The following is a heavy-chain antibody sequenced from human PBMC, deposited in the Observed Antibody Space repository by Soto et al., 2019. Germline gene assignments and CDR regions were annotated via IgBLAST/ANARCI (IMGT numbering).Heavy chain of an antibody. V-gene: IGHV4-4*02. Sequence: PSETLSLTCAVSGDSINSSHWWNWVRQPPGKGLEWIGEIDRSGRTKYNPSLKSRVAISVDTSKNQFSLKVTSMTAADTAVYYCALWGSYRSFDNWGQGTLVTVSS. CDR2: IDRSGRT. J-gene: IGHJ4*02. D-gene: IGHD3-16*02. CDR3: ALWGSYRSFDN. CDR1: GDSINSSHW.